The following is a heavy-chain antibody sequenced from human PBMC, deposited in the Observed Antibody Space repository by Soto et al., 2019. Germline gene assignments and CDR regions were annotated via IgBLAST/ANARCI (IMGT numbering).Heavy chain of an antibody. CDR1: GYSFTSYW. D-gene: IGHD3-16*02. J-gene: IGHJ4*02. CDR2: IYPGDSDT. V-gene: IGHV5-51*01. Sequence: GESLKISCKGSGYSFTSYWIGWVRQMPGKGLEWMGIIYPGDSDTRYSPSFQGQVTISADKSISTAYLQWSSLKASDTAMYYCARQPDDYIWGSYRYTGSYWGQGTLVTVSS. CDR3: ARQPDDYIWGSYRYTGSY.